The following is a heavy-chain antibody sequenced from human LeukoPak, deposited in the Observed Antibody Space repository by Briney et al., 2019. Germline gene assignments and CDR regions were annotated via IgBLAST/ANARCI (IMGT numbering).Heavy chain of an antibody. J-gene: IGHJ5*02. V-gene: IGHV4-34*01. CDR2: INHSGST. D-gene: IGHD6-19*01. CDR3: ARGAYSSGWYKWFDP. Sequence: SETLSLTCAVYGGSFSGYYWSWIRQPPGKGLEWIGEINHSGSTNYNPSLKSRVTIPVDTSKNQFSLKLSSVTAADTAVYYCARGAYSSGWYKWFDPWGQGTLVTVSS. CDR1: GGSFSGYY.